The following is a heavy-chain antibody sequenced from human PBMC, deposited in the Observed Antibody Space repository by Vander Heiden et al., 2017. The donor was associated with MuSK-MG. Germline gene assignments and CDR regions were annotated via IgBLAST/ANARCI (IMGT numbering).Heavy chain of an antibody. V-gene: IGHV3-30-3*01. Sequence: QVQLVESGGGVVQPGRSLRLSCAASGFTFSSYAMHWVRQAPGKGLEWVAVISYDGSNKYYADSVKGRFTISRDNSKNTLYLQMNSLRAEDTAVYYCARVPGIAVAGTAWDYWGQGTLVTVSS. CDR1: GFTFSSYA. CDR2: ISYDGSNK. D-gene: IGHD6-19*01. CDR3: ARVPGIAVAGTAWDY. J-gene: IGHJ4*02.